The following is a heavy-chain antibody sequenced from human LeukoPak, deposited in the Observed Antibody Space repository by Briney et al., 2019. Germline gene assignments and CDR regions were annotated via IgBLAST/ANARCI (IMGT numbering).Heavy chain of an antibody. CDR1: GFTFNNYG. J-gene: IGHJ4*02. Sequence: PGGSLRLSSAASGFTFNNYGMHWVRQAPGKGLEWVAVVWYDASNKYLADSLKGRFTISRDNYENTLYLQKNSLRAEDTAIYYCARDYIVTTMKGFDYWGQGTLVTVSS. CDR2: VWYDASNK. CDR3: ARDYIVTTMKGFDY. V-gene: IGHV3-33*01. D-gene: IGHD5-12*01.